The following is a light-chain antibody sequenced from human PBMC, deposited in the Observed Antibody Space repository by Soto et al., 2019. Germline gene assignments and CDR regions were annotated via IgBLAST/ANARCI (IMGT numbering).Light chain of an antibody. CDR3: SSYTSSNSYV. Sequence: QSALTQPASVSGSPGQSITISCTGTSSDIGANNYVSWYQQHPGKDPKLMIYDVSDRASGASNRFSGSKSGNTASLTISGLQTEDEADYYCSSYTSSNSYVFGTGTKVTVL. V-gene: IGLV2-14*03. CDR2: DVS. CDR1: SSDIGANNY. J-gene: IGLJ1*01.